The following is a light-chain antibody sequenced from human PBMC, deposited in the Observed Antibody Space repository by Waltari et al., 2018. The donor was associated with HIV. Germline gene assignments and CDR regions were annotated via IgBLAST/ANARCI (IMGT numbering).Light chain of an antibody. CDR2: AVS. J-gene: IGLJ2*01. V-gene: IGLV2-8*01. CDR3: SSYAGSNLVV. Sequence: QSALTQPPSASGSPGQSVTISCTGTSSDVGGYNYVSWYQQPPGKDPRLMLYAVSKPPAGVLDRFSGCKSGNTASVTVSGLQAEDEADYYCSSYAGSNLVVFGGGTKLTVL. CDR1: SSDVGGYNY.